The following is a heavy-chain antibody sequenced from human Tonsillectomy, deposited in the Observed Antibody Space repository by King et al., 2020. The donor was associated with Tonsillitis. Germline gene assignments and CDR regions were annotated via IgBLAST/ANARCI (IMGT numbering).Heavy chain of an antibody. Sequence: QAQLVQSGAEVKKPGSSVKVSCKASGGTFSSYAISWVRQAPGQGLEWMGRIIPILGIANYAQKFQGRVTITADKSTSTAYMELSSLRSEDTAVYYCAFPELGGYCSGGSCYRPFDYWGQGTLVTVSS. J-gene: IGHJ4*02. CDR2: IIPILGIA. V-gene: IGHV1-69*09. CDR1: GGTFSSYA. D-gene: IGHD2-15*01. CDR3: AFPELGGYCSGGSCYRPFDY.